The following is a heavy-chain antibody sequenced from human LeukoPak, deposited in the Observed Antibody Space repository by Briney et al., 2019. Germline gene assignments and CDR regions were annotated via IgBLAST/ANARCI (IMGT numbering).Heavy chain of an antibody. D-gene: IGHD5-12*01. J-gene: IGHJ4*02. CDR1: GGTFSSYA. Sequence: SVKVSCKASGGTFSSYAICWVRQAPGQGLEWMGGIIPIFGTANYAQKFQGRVTITADESTSTAYMELSSLRSEDTAVYYCARGGVGGYSGYWIDYWGQGTLVTVSS. V-gene: IGHV1-69*13. CDR3: ARGGVGGYSGYWIDY. CDR2: IIPIFGTA.